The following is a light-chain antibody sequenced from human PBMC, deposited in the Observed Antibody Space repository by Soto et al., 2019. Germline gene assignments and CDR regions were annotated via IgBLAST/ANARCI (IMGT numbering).Light chain of an antibody. V-gene: IGKV2-30*01. CDR3: IQATHWPLT. J-gene: IGKJ4*01. Sequence: VVMTQSPLSLPVTLGQPASISCRSRESLSYSDGNTYLSWFQQRPGQSPRRLIYKVSNRDSGVPDRSSGSGSGTDFTLKIRRVEAEDVGIYYCIQATHWPLTCGGGTKVEIK. CDR1: ESLSYSDGNTY. CDR2: KVS.